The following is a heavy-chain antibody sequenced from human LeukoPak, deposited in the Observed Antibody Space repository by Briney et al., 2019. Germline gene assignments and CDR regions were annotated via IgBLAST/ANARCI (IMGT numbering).Heavy chain of an antibody. CDR1: GYTFTSYY. J-gene: IGHJ3*02. D-gene: IGHD2-15*01. CDR2: INPSGGST. CDR3: ARARLVVDAFDI. Sequence: ASVKVSCKASGYTFTSYYMHWVRQAPGQGLEWMGIINPSGGSTSYAQKFQGRVTMTRDMSTSTVYMGLSSLRSEDTAVYYCARARLVVDAFDIWGQGTMVTVSS. V-gene: IGHV1-46*01.